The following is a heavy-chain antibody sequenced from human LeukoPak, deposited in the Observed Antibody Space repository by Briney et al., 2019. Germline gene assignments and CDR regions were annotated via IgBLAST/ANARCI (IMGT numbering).Heavy chain of an antibody. J-gene: IGHJ3*02. V-gene: IGHV4-61*02. CDR1: GGSISSGSYY. CDR2: IYTSGST. CDR3: ARESRLLWFGEPKGDNDAFDI. D-gene: IGHD3-10*01. Sequence: SQTLSLTCTVSGGSISSGSYYWSWIRQPAGKGLEWIGRIYTSGSTNYNPSLKSRVTISVDTSKNQFSLKLSSVTAADTAVYYCARESRLLWFGEPKGDNDAFDIWGQGTMVTVSS.